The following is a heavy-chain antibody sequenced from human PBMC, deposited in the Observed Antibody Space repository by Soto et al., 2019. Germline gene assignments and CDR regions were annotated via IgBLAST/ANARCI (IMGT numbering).Heavy chain of an antibody. J-gene: IGHJ4*02. CDR1: GGSISSGDYY. Sequence: SETLSLTCTVSGGSISSGDYYWSWIRQPPGKGLEWIGYIYYSGSTYYNPSLKSRVTISVDTSKNQFSLKLSSVTAADTAVYYCARAISRYNWNHLDYWGQGTLVTVSS. D-gene: IGHD1-20*01. V-gene: IGHV4-30-4*01. CDR3: ARAISRYNWNHLDY. CDR2: IYYSGST.